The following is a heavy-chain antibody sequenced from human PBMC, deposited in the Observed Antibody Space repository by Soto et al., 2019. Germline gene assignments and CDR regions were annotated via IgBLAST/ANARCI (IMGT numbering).Heavy chain of an antibody. D-gene: IGHD3-22*01. Sequence: SVKVSCKASGGTFSSYAISWVRQAPGQGLEWMGGIIPIFGTANYAQKFQGRVTITADKSTSTAYMELSSLRSEDTAVYYCARSSGYYLLYYGMDVWGQGTTVTVSS. CDR1: GGTFSSYA. CDR2: IIPIFGTA. J-gene: IGHJ6*02. CDR3: ARSSGYYLLYYGMDV. V-gene: IGHV1-69*06.